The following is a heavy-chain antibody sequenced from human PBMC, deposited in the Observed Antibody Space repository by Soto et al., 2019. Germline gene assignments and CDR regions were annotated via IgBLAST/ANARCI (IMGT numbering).Heavy chain of an antibody. D-gene: IGHD1-20*01. Sequence: QVQLVQSGAEVKKPGASVKVSCKASGYTFTSYDINWVRQATGQGLEWMGWMNPNSGNTGYAQKFQGRVTMTRNTSISKAYMELSSLRSEDTAVYYCARGLRITGTTPGVYYFDYWGQGTLVTVSS. CDR3: ARGLRITGTTPGVYYFDY. CDR2: MNPNSGNT. V-gene: IGHV1-8*01. CDR1: GYTFTSYD. J-gene: IGHJ4*02.